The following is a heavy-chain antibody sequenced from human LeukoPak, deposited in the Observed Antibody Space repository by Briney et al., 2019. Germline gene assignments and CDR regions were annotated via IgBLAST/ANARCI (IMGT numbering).Heavy chain of an antibody. V-gene: IGHV4-39*01. CDR3: ARLVQGGNSESFDY. Sequence: SDTLSLTCTVSGGSISSTSYYWGWIPHPPGKGLEWIGSIYYSGSTYYNPSLQSRLTISLDKTKNQLPLKLRYVPAPDRAVLYCARLVQGGNSESFDYWVRGTLATVSS. D-gene: IGHD4-23*01. J-gene: IGHJ4*02. CDR2: IYYSGST. CDR1: GGSISSTSYY.